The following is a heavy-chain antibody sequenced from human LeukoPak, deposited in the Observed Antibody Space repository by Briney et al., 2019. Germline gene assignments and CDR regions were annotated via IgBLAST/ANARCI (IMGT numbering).Heavy chain of an antibody. CDR3: ASSSLIDYVWGSYRYPFDY. CDR1: GGTFSSYA. V-gene: IGHV1-69*04. J-gene: IGHJ4*02. D-gene: IGHD3-16*02. CDR2: IIPIFGIA. Sequence: GASVKVSCKASGGTFSSYAISWVRQAPGQGLEWMGRIIPIFGIANYAQKFQGRVTITADKSTSTAYMELSSLRSEDTAVYYCASSSLIDYVWGSYRYPFDYWGQGTLVTVSS.